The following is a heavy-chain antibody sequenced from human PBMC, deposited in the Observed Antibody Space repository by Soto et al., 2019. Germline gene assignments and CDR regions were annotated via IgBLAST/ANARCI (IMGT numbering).Heavy chain of an antibody. V-gene: IGHV1-69*01. CDR3: ARDLGSGYDPGDY. Sequence: GASVEVSSADCGVRINSYVFNWVRQAKGQGLEWMGGIISIFGTPNYGQKFQGRVTITADESTSTGFMELSSLTSEDTAIYYCARDLGSGYDPGDYWGQGTLVTVSS. J-gene: IGHJ4*02. CDR2: IISIFGTP. D-gene: IGHD5-12*01. CDR1: GVRINSYV.